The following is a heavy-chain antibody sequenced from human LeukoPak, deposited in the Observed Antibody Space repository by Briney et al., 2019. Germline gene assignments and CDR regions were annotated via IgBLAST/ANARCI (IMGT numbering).Heavy chain of an antibody. CDR1: GGSISSGSYY. CDR3: ARAGSWYFDPWFDP. V-gene: IGHV4-61*02. Sequence: SETLSLTCTVSGGSISSGSYYWSWIRQPAGKGLEWIGRIYTSGSTNYNPSLKSRVTISVDTSKNQFSLKLSSVTAADTAVYYCARAGSWYFDPWFDPWGQGTLVTVSS. D-gene: IGHD6-13*01. J-gene: IGHJ5*02. CDR2: IYTSGST.